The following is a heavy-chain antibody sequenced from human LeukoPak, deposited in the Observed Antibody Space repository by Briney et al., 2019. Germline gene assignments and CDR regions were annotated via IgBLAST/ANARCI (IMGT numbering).Heavy chain of an antibody. CDR3: ARDLAMYYYDSSGCLDY. V-gene: IGHV3-74*01. CDR1: GFAFSSYW. J-gene: IGHJ4*02. D-gene: IGHD3-22*01. CDR2: IQSDGSIT. Sequence: GGSLRLSCAASGFAFSSYWMHWVRQAPGKGLVWVARIQSDGSITDYADSAKGRFTISRDNAKNTLFLQMSSLRAEDTAVYYCARDLAMYYYDSSGCLDYWGQGTLVTVSS.